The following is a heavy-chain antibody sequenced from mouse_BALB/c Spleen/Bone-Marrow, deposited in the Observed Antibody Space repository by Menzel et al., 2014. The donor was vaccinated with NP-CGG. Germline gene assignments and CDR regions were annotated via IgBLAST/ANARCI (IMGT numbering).Heavy chain of an antibody. J-gene: IGHJ3*01. CDR1: GYTFTSYV. CDR2: INPYNDGT. Sequence: EVQLQESGPELVKPGASVKMSCKASGYTFTSYVMHWVKQKPGQALEWIGYINPYNDGTKYNEKFEGKATLTSDKSSSTAYMELSSLTSEDSAVYYCAEGDYYGSSWFAYWGQGTLVTVSA. CDR3: AEGDYYGSSWFAY. V-gene: IGHV1-14*01. D-gene: IGHD1-1*01.